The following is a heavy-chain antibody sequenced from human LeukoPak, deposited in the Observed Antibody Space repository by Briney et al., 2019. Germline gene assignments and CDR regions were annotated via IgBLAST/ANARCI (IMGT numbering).Heavy chain of an antibody. D-gene: IGHD6-19*01. J-gene: IGHJ4*02. CDR3: AGDKTTGGWYEFDY. CDR2: ISNDGDT. CDR1: GFTVSSNY. V-gene: IGHV3-53*01. Sequence: PGGSLRLSCAASGFTVSSNYMSWVRQGPGKGPECVSVISNDGDTYYADSVKGRFTISRDTSKNTVSLQMNSLRAEDTAVYYCAGDKTTGGWYEFDYWGQGTLVTVSS.